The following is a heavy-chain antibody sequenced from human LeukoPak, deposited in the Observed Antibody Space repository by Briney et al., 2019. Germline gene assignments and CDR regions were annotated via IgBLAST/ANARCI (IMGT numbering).Heavy chain of an antibody. CDR1: GYSFTSYW. J-gene: IGHJ5*02. Sequence: GESLKISRKGSGYSFTSYWIGWVRQMPGKGLEWMGIIDPGDSDTRYSPSFQGQVTISADKSISTAYLQWSSLEASDTAMYYCARHRVAVAGTNWFDPWGQGTLVTVSS. CDR3: ARHRVAVAGTNWFDP. CDR2: IDPGDSDT. D-gene: IGHD6-19*01. V-gene: IGHV5-51*01.